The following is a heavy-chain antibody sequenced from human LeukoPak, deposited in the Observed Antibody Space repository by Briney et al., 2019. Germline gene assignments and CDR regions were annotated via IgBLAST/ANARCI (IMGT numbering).Heavy chain of an antibody. CDR1: GGSISSGSYY. D-gene: IGHD3-22*01. J-gene: IGHJ4*02. CDR3: ARVFDSSGYNIGDYFDY. CDR2: IYTSGST. Sequence: SETLSLTCTVSGGSISSGSYYWSWIRQPAGKGLEWIGRIYTSGSTNYNPSLKSRVTISVDTSKNQFSLKLSSVTAADTAVYYCARVFDSSGYNIGDYFDYWGQGTLVTVSS. V-gene: IGHV4-61*02.